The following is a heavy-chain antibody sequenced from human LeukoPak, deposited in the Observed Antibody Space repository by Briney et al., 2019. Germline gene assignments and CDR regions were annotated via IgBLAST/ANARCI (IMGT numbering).Heavy chain of an antibody. V-gene: IGHV4-59*08. D-gene: IGHD4-17*01. CDR1: GGSISSYY. J-gene: IGHJ4*02. Sequence: PSETLSLTCTVSGGSISSYYWSWIRQPPGMGLEWIGYIFYSGSTNYNPSLKSRVTISVDTSKNQFSLKLSSVTAADTAVYYCARARYYGDFPLDYWGQGTLVTVSS. CDR2: IFYSGST. CDR3: ARARYYGDFPLDY.